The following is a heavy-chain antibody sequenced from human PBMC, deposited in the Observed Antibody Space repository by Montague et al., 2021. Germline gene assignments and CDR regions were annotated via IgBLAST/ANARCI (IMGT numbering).Heavy chain of an antibody. D-gene: IGHD4-23*01. CDR3: VVTPSLYYHGMDV. CDR1: GDSISSYY. CDR2: IHYTGST. J-gene: IGHJ6*02. Sequence: SETLSLTCTVSGDSISSYYWTWIRQPPGKGLEWIGYIHYTGSTDYNPSLKNRVTISVDTSKQRFSLRLNSVAAADTAVYYGVVTPSLYYHGMDVWGQGTTVTVSS. V-gene: IGHV4-59*08.